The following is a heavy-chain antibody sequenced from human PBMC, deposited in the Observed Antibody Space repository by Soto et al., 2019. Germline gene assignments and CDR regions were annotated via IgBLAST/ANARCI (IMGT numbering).Heavy chain of an antibody. CDR1: GYTFTGYY. J-gene: IGHJ4*02. CDR3: ARDRLGSSWAFDY. V-gene: IGHV1-2*04. Sequence: GASVKVSCKASGYTFTGYYMHWVRQAPGQGLEWMGWINPNSGGTNYAQKFQGWVTMTRDTSISTAYMELSRLRSDDTAVYYCARDRLGSSWAFDYWGQGTLVTVSS. D-gene: IGHD6-13*01. CDR2: INPNSGGT.